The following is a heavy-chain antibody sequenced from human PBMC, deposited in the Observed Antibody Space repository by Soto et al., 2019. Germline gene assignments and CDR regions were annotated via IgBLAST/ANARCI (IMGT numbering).Heavy chain of an antibody. D-gene: IGHD2-2*01. Sequence: SETLSLTCTVSGGSISSYYWSWIRQPPGKGLEWIGYIYYSGSTNYNPSLKSRVTISVDTSKNQFSLKLSSVTAADTAVYYCARHTQDIVVVPAAMVPFDPWGQGTLVTVSS. CDR2: IYYSGST. CDR3: ARHTQDIVVVPAAMVPFDP. J-gene: IGHJ5*02. CDR1: GGSISSYY. V-gene: IGHV4-59*08.